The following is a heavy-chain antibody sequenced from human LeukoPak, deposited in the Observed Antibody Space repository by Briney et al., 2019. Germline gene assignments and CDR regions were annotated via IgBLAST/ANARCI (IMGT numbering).Heavy chain of an antibody. J-gene: IGHJ4*02. CDR2: INPNSGGT. V-gene: IGHV1-2*06. CDR1: GYTFTGYY. Sequence: ASVKVSCKASGYTFTGYYMHWVRQAPGQGLEWMGRINPNSGGTNYAQKFQGRVTMTRDTSISTAYMELSRLRSDDTAVYYCARDRGYSGYDTYYFDYWGQGTLVTVSS. D-gene: IGHD5-12*01. CDR3: ARDRGYSGYDTYYFDY.